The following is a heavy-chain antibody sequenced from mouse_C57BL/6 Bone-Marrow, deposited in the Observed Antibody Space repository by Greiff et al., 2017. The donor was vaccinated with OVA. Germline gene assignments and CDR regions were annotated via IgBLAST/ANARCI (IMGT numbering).Heavy chain of an antibody. J-gene: IGHJ2*01. Sequence: VQLQQSGTELVKPGASVKLSCKASGYTFTSYWMHWVKQRPGQGLEWIGNINPSNGGTNYNEKFKSKATLTVDKSSSTAYMQLSSLTSEDSAVYYCARSRGQLRLREVDYWGQGTTLTVSS. D-gene: IGHD3-2*02. V-gene: IGHV1-53*01. CDR3: ARSRGQLRLREVDY. CDR1: GYTFTSYW. CDR2: INPSNGGT.